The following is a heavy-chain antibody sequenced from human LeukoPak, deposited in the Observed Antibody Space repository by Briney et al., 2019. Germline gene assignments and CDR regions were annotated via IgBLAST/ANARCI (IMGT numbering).Heavy chain of an antibody. V-gene: IGHV3-30*02. CDR3: AKRYGGSHFDY. CDR1: GFTFSSYG. J-gene: IGHJ4*02. Sequence: GGSLRLSCAASGFTFSSYGMHWVRQAPGKGLEGVAFIRYDESNQYYADSVKGRFTISRDNSKSTLHLEMNSLKVEDTAVYYCAKRYGGSHFDYWGQGALVAVSS. CDR2: IRYDESNQ. D-gene: IGHD4-23*01.